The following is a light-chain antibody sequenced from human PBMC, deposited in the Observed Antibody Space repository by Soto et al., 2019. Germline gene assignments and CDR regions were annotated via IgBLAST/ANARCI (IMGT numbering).Light chain of an antibody. CDR3: SSYAGGNLYV. Sequence: QSVLTQPPSASGSPGQSVTISCTGTSRDVGGYNYVSWYQQHPGKAPKLMIYEVSKRPSGVPDRFSGSKSGNTASLTVSGLQAEDEADYYCSSYAGGNLYVFGTGTKVTVL. V-gene: IGLV2-8*01. J-gene: IGLJ1*01. CDR1: SRDVGGYNY. CDR2: EVS.